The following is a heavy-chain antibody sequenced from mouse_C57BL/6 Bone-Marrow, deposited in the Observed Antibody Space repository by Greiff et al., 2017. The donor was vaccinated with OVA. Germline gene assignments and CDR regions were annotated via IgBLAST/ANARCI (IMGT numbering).Heavy chain of an antibody. CDR2: ISDGGSYT. V-gene: IGHV5-4*03. CDR1: GFTFSSYA. J-gene: IGHJ4*01. CDR3: ATKFITTVVAQYYYAMDY. Sequence: EVKLVESGGGLVKPGGSLKLSCAASGFTFSSYAMSWVRQTPEKRLEWVATISDGGSYTYYPDNVKGRFTISRDNAKNNLYLQMSHLKSENTAMYYCATKFITTVVAQYYYAMDYWGQGTSVTVSS. D-gene: IGHD1-1*01.